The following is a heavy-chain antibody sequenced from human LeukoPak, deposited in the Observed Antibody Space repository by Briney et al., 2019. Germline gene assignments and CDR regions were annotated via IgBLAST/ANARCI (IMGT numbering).Heavy chain of an antibody. CDR1: GYTLTGYY. D-gene: IGHD3-9*01. J-gene: IGHJ4*02. Sequence: GASVKVSCEASGYTLTGYYVHWVRQVPGQGLEWMGWINPKSGGTKYAQIFEGRVTMTSDTSISTSYMELSRLRSDDTAVYFCAGIYYDILTGYYVLNYWGQGTLVTVSS. CDR2: INPKSGGT. V-gene: IGHV1-2*02. CDR3: AGIYYDILTGYYVLNY.